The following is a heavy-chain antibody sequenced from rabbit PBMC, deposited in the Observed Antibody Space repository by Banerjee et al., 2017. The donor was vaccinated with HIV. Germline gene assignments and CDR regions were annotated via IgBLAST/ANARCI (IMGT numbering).Heavy chain of an antibody. Sequence: QSLEESGGDLVKPGASLTLTCTASGFSFGQDMCWVRQAPGKGLGWIGCIDTRYGNTYYASWAKGRFTISETSSTTVTLQMTSLTAADTATYFCARDTSSSFSSYGMDLWGPGTLVTVS. CDR2: IDTRYGNT. CDR1: GFSFGQD. D-gene: IGHD1-1*01. J-gene: IGHJ6*01. CDR3: ARDTSSSFSSYGMDL. V-gene: IGHV1S40*01.